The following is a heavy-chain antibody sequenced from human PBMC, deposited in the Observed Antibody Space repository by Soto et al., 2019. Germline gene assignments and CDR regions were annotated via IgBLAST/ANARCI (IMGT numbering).Heavy chain of an antibody. Sequence: QVQLQESGPGLVKPSETLSLTCTVSGGSISSYSWSWIRQPPGKGLEWIGFIHYSGSTNSNPSLKSRVTMSVDTSKNQFSLKLSSVTAADTAVYYCARFGLFTISGLFNYWGQGTLVTVSS. CDR3: ARFGLFTISGLFNY. CDR1: GGSISSYS. J-gene: IGHJ4*02. CDR2: IHYSGST. D-gene: IGHD3-3*02. V-gene: IGHV4-59*01.